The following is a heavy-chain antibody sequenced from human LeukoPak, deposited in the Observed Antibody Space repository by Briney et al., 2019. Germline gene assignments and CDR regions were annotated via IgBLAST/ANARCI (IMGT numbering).Heavy chain of an antibody. Sequence: GGSLRLSCAPSGFTFSRYAMHWVRQAPGKGLEWVAVTSSEGSGKHYADSVKGRFTISRDNSKNTLYLQMNSLRAEDTGAYYCSEERVNSGYVYYYYGMDVWGQGTTVTVSS. CDR2: TSSEGSGK. V-gene: IGHV3-30*18. D-gene: IGHD5-12*01. CDR3: SEERVNSGYVYYYYGMDV. CDR1: GFTFSRYA. J-gene: IGHJ6*02.